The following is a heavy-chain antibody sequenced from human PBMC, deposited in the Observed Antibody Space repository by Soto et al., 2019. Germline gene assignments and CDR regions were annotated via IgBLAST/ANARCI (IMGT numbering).Heavy chain of an antibody. CDR1: GDTFTGYA. CDR3: ARAVAVPADFDY. J-gene: IGHJ4*02. V-gene: IGHV1-3*05. CDR2: INAGNGNT. D-gene: IGHD6-19*01. Sequence: QVQLVQSGAEEKKPGASVKVSCKASGDTFTGYAFHWVRQAPGQRLEWMGWINAGNGNTNYSQKFQGRVTITRDTSASTAYMELSSLRSEDTAVYYCARAVAVPADFDYWGQGTLVTVSS.